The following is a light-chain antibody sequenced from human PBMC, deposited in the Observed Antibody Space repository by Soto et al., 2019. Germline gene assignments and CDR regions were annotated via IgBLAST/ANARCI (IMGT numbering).Light chain of an antibody. Sequence: DIQMTQSPSSLSASVGDRVTITCRASLNVRTYLNWYQQKPGKAPKLLIYAASSLQSGVPSRFSGSGSGTDFTLTISSLQPEDFATYYCQQSYSTRMYTFGQGTKLEIK. CDR3: QQSYSTRMYT. J-gene: IGKJ2*01. V-gene: IGKV1-39*01. CDR1: LNVRTY. CDR2: AAS.